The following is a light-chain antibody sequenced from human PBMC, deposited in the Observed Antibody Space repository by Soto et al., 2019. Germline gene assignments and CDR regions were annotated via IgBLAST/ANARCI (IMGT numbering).Light chain of an antibody. CDR1: QAVSSSL. CDR3: QQHGTSPI. Sequence: EVVLTQSPGTLSLSPGERATLSCRASQAVSSSLLAWYQQKPGQAPRLLIYGASSRATGIPDRFSGSGSGTDFTLTVSRLEPEDFAVYYCQQHGTSPIFGGGTKVEIK. J-gene: IGKJ4*01. V-gene: IGKV3-20*01. CDR2: GAS.